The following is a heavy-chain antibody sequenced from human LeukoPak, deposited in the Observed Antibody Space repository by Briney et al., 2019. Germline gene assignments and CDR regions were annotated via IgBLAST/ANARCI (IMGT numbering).Heavy chain of an antibody. CDR2: IKEDGSVK. V-gene: IGHV3-7*01. D-gene: IGHD3-9*01. CDR1: GFTFSTFW. Sequence: GGSLRLSCAVSGFTFSTFWMSWVRQAPGKGLERVANIKEDGSVKYYLDSVKGRFTISRDNAKNSLYLQMNSLRAEDTAVYYCARIWSYDILTGYYIWAFDIWGQGTMVTVSS. CDR3: ARIWSYDILTGYYIWAFDI. J-gene: IGHJ3*02.